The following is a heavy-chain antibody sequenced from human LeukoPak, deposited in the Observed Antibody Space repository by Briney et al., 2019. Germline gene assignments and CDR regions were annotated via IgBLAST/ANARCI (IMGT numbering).Heavy chain of an antibody. Sequence: GASVKVSCKASGYSFTSYGISWGRQGPGQGLEWVGWISAYNGNTNYAQKLQGRVTMTTDTSTSTAYMELRSLRSDDTAVYYCARAGSSSGYYYPLYYFDYWGQGTLVTVSS. CDR2: ISAYNGNT. CDR1: GYSFTSYG. V-gene: IGHV1-18*01. D-gene: IGHD3-22*01. CDR3: ARAGSSSGYYYPLYYFDY. J-gene: IGHJ4*02.